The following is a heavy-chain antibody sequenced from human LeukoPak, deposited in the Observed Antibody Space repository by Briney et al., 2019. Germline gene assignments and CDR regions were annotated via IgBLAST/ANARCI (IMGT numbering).Heavy chain of an antibody. D-gene: IGHD4-23*01. Sequence: RGSLRLSCAASGFTFSSYSMNWVRQAPGKGLEWVSYISSSSSTIYYADSVKGRFTISRDNAKNSLYLQMNSLRAEDTAVYYCARDHDYGGNSAPGYWGQGTLVTVSS. V-gene: IGHV3-48*01. CDR1: GFTFSSYS. CDR2: ISSSSSTI. J-gene: IGHJ4*02. CDR3: ARDHDYGGNSAPGY.